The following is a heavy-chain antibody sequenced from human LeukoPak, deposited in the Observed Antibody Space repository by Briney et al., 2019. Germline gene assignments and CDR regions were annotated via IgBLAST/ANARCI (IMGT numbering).Heavy chain of an antibody. CDR2: IYSSVTT. Sequence: SETLSLTCTVSGGSISSYKWSWVRQPAGKGLEWIGRIYSSVTTKYNPPLTSRVTMSVDTSKNQFSLKLTSVTAADTAVYYCVRGIVGVTAPDYWGQGALVIVSS. CDR1: GGSISSYK. V-gene: IGHV4-4*07. J-gene: IGHJ4*02. CDR3: VRGIVGVTAPDY. D-gene: IGHD1-26*01.